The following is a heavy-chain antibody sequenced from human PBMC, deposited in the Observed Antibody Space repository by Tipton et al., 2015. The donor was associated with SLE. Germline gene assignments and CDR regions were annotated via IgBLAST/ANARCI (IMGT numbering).Heavy chain of an antibody. CDR1: GGSISSHY. V-gene: IGHV4-34*01. CDR2: INHSGST. CDR3: GRGSHYGSGSYDFDY. J-gene: IGHJ4*02. D-gene: IGHD3-10*01. Sequence: TLSLTCTVSGGSISSHYWSWIRQSPGKGLEWIGEINHSGSTNYNPSLKSRVIISVDTSKKQFSLKLSSVTAADTAVYYCGRGSHYGSGSYDFDYWGQGTLVTVSS.